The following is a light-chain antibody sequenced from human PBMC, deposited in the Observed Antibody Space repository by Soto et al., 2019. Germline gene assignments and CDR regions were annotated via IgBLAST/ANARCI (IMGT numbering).Light chain of an antibody. Sequence: EIVMTQSPGTLSLSPGERATLSCRSSLDVSSNYLAWYQQKPGQSPRLLIFGASTRATGIPARFSGSGSGTEFTLTISSLQSEDFAVYYCQQSSNWPSWTFGQGTKVDIK. CDR3: QQSSNWPSWT. CDR2: GAS. J-gene: IGKJ1*01. CDR1: LDVSSN. V-gene: IGKV3-15*01.